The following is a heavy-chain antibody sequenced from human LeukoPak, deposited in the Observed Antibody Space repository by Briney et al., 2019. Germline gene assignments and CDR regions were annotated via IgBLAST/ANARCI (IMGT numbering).Heavy chain of an antibody. CDR1: GFTFRSYA. V-gene: IGHV3-23*01. CDR3: ARNYYEPTYDYFFDC. CDR2: ISGSGGST. Sequence: GGSLRLSCAASGFTFRSYAMSWVRQAPGKGLEWVSAISGSGGSTYYPDSVRRRFTISRDNSKNTLYLHMNSLRAEDTALYYCARNYYEPTYDYFFDCWGQGTLVTVSA. J-gene: IGHJ4*02. D-gene: IGHD1-26*01.